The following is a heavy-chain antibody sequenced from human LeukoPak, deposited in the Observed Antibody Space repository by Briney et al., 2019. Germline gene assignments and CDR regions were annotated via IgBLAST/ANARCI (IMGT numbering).Heavy chain of an antibody. CDR3: VKKRATYYYDSSGYLDY. CDR1: GFTFSSYA. D-gene: IGHD3-22*01. Sequence: GGSLRLSCSASGFTFSSYAMHWVRQAPGKGLEYVSAISSNGGSTYYADSVKGRFTISRDNSKNTLYPQMSSLRAEDTAVYYCVKKRATYYYDSSGYLDYWGQGTLVTVSS. J-gene: IGHJ4*02. V-gene: IGHV3-64D*06. CDR2: ISSNGGST.